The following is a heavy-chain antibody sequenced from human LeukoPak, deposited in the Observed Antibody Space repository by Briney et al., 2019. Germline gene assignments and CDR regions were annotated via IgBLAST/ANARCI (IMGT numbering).Heavy chain of an antibody. CDR2: ISAYNGNT. CDR1: GYTFTSYG. CDR3: ARFYCTNGVCQHDY. J-gene: IGHJ4*02. Sequence: ASVKVSCKASGYTFTSYGISWVRQAPGQGLEWMGWISAYNGNTNYAQKLQGRVTMTTDTSTSTAYMELRSLRSDDTAVYYCARFYCTNGVCQHDYWGQGTLVTVSS. D-gene: IGHD2-8*01. V-gene: IGHV1-18*01.